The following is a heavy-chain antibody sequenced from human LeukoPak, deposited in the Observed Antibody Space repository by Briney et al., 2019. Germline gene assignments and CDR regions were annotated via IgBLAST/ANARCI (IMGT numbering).Heavy chain of an antibody. CDR2: ISGSGGRT. D-gene: IGHD1-26*01. CDR3: AKDDSGSYYPYYYYMEV. V-gene: IGHV3-23*01. Sequence: GGSLRLSCAASGFTFSSYGMSWVRQAPGKGLEWVSTISGSGGRTYYADSVKGRFAISRDNSKNTLYLQMNSLRAEDTAVYYCAKDDSGSYYPYYYYMEVWGKGTTVTISS. J-gene: IGHJ6*03. CDR1: GFTFSSYG.